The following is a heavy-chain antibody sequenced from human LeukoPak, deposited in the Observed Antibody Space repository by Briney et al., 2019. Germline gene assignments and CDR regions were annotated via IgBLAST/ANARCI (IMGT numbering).Heavy chain of an antibody. CDR3: ARAVGETATIPDY. D-gene: IGHD5-24*01. Sequence: GASVKVSCKASGYTFSGYYMHWVRQAPGQGLEWMGWINPNSGGTNYAQKFQGRVTMTRDTSISTAYMELSRLRSDDTAVYYCARAVGETATIPDYWGQGTLVTVSS. CDR2: INPNSGGT. V-gene: IGHV1-2*02. J-gene: IGHJ4*02. CDR1: GYTFSGYY.